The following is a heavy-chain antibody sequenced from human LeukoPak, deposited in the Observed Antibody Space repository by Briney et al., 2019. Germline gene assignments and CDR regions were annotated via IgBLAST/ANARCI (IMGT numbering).Heavy chain of an antibody. D-gene: IGHD3-3*01. CDR1: GGTFSSYA. CDR3: ARSGTYYYYYMDV. J-gene: IGHJ6*03. Sequence: SVKVSCKASGGTFSSYAISWVRQAPGQGLEWMGRIIPNLGIANYAQKFQGRVTITADKSTSTAYMELSSLRSEDTAVYYCARSGTYYYYYMDVWGKGTTVTVSS. V-gene: IGHV1-69*04. CDR2: IIPNLGIA.